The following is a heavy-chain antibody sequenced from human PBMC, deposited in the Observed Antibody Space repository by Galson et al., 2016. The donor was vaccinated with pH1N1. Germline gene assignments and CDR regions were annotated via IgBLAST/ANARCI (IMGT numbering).Heavy chain of an antibody. Sequence: ETLSLTCTVSGGSISSSSYYWGWIRQPPGKGLEWIGTIYYSGSTYSNPSLKSRVTISVATSKNQFSLKLSSVTAADTAVYYCARHPKGDDGGGFDYWGQGTLVTVSS. CDR2: IYYSGST. CDR1: GGSISSSSYY. CDR3: ARHPKGDDGGGFDY. V-gene: IGHV4-39*01. D-gene: IGHD2-21*02. J-gene: IGHJ4*02.